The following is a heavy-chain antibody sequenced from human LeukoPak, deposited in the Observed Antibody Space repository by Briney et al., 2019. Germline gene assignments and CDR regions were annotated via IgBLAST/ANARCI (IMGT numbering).Heavy chain of an antibody. CDR2: IYWNDDK. CDR1: GGSISNYYW. V-gene: IGHV2-5*01. CDR3: AHRQGYSYGGGMDYFDY. J-gene: IGHJ4*02. D-gene: IGHD5-18*01. Sequence: TLSLTCTVSGGSISNYYWNWIRQPPGKALEWLALIYWNDDKRYSPSLKSRLTITKDTSKNQVVLTMTNMDPVDTATYYCAHRQGYSYGGGMDYFDYWGQGTLVTVSS.